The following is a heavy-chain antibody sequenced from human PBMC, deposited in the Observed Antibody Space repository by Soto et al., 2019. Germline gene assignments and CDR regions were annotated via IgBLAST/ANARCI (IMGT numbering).Heavy chain of an antibody. V-gene: IGHV3-30-3*01. CDR2: ISYDGSNK. J-gene: IGHJ4*01. D-gene: IGHD3-3*01. CDR1: GFTFSSYA. Sequence: GGSLRLSGAASGFTFSSYAMHWVRQAPGKGLEWVAVISYDGSNKYYADSVKGRFTISRDNSKNTLYLQMNSLRAEGTAVYYCARDVLRFLAGSGMDYWGQGTMVTVSS. CDR3: ARDVLRFLAGSGMDY.